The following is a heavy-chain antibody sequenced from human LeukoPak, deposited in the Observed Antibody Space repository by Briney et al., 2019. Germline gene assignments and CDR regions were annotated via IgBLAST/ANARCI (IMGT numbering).Heavy chain of an antibody. Sequence: ASVKVSCKASGYTSTGYYMHWVRQAPGQGLEWMGWINPNSGGTNYAQKFQGRVTMTRDTSISTAYMELSRLRSDDTAVYYCARVKVATIFYYYYGMDVWGQGTTVTVSS. J-gene: IGHJ6*02. D-gene: IGHD5-12*01. V-gene: IGHV1-2*02. CDR1: GYTSTGYY. CDR2: INPNSGGT. CDR3: ARVKVATIFYYYYGMDV.